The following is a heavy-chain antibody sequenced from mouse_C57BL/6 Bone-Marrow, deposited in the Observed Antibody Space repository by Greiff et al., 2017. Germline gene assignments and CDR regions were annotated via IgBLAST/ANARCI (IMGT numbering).Heavy chain of an antibody. CDR3: TRGRDFDY. CDR1: GFNIKDDY. J-gene: IGHJ2*01. CDR2: IDPENGDT. Sequence: VQLQQSGAELVRPGASVKLSCTASGFNIKDDYMHWVKQRPEQGLEWIGWIDPENGDTEYASKFQGKATITADTSSNTAYLQLSSLTSEDTAVYYCTRGRDFDYWGQGITLTVSS. V-gene: IGHV14-4*01.